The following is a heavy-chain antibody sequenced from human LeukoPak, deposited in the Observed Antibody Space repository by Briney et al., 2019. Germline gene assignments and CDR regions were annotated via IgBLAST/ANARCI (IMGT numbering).Heavy chain of an antibody. V-gene: IGHV3-49*03. J-gene: IGHJ4*02. D-gene: IGHD3-3*01. CDR1: GFTFGGYA. CDR2: IRSKAYGGTT. Sequence: PGGSLRLSCTASGFTFGGYAMSWFRQAPGKGLEWVGFIRSKAYGGTTEYAASVKGRFTISRDDSKSIAYLQMNSLKTEDTAVYYCTRAESGYLPWGYWGQGTLVTVSS. CDR3: TRAESGYLPWGY.